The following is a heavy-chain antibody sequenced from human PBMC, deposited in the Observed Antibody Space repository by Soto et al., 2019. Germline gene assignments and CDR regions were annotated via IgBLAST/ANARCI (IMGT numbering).Heavy chain of an antibody. V-gene: IGHV4-39*01. CDR1: GGSISSSSYY. D-gene: IGHD2-15*01. Sequence: QLQLQESGPGLVKPSETLSLTCTVSGGSISSSSYYWGWIRQPPGKGLEWIGSIYYSGSTYYNPSLKSRVTISVDTSKNQFSLKLSSVTAADTAVYYCARQTSIVVVGEKDINWFDPWGQGTLVTVSS. CDR2: IYYSGST. J-gene: IGHJ5*02. CDR3: ARQTSIVVVGEKDINWFDP.